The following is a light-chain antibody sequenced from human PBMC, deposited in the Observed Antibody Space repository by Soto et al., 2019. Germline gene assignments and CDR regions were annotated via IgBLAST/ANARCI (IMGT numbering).Light chain of an antibody. CDR2: GNS. V-gene: IGLV1-40*01. CDR3: QSYDSSLSGV. J-gene: IGLJ3*02. CDR1: NSNIGAGYD. Sequence: QSVLTQPPSVSGAPGQRVTISCTGSNSNIGAGYDVHWYQQFPGTAPKLLIYGNSNRPSGVPDRFSGSKSGTSASLAISGLQAEDEADYYCQSYDSSLSGVFGGGTKLTVL.